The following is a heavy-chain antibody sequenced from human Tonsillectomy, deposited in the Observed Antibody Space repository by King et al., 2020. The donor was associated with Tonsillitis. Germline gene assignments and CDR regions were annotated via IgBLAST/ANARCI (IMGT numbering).Heavy chain of an antibody. CDR1: GGSISSGDYY. D-gene: IGHD3-22*01. Sequence: VQLQESGPGLVKPSQTLSLTCTVSGGSISSGDYYWSWILQPPGKGLEWIGYIYYSGSTYYNPSLQSRVTISVDTSKNQFSLKLSSVTAADTAVYYCARDQYYYDSSGYSDAFDIWGQGTMVTVSS. CDR2: IYYSGST. V-gene: IGHV4-30-4*01. CDR3: ARDQYYYDSSGYSDAFDI. J-gene: IGHJ3*02.